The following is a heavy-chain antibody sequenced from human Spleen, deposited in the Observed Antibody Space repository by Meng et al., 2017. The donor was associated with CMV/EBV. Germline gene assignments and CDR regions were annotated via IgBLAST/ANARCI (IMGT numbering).Heavy chain of an antibody. Sequence: YYYTSIRQHPGKGLEWIGYIYYSGSTYYNPSLTSRVTISVDTSKNQFSLKLSSVTAADTAVYYCARGSGGIAAAGTGYFDYWGQGTLVTVSS. D-gene: IGHD6-13*01. CDR2: IYYSGST. CDR1: YY. J-gene: IGHJ4*02. V-gene: IGHV4-31*02. CDR3: ARGSGGIAAAGTGYFDY.